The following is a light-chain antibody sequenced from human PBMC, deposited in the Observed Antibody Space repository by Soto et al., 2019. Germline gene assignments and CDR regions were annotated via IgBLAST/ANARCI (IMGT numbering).Light chain of an antibody. CDR1: SSDVGGYNY. J-gene: IGLJ2*01. Sequence: QSVLTQPASVSGSPGQSITISCTGTSSDVGGYNYVSWYQQHPGKAPKLMIYDVSNRPSGVSNRFSGSKSGNTASLTISGLQAEDEADYYCSSYTSSRTPEAVFGGGTKLTVL. V-gene: IGLV2-14*01. CDR2: DVS. CDR3: SSYTSSRTPEAV.